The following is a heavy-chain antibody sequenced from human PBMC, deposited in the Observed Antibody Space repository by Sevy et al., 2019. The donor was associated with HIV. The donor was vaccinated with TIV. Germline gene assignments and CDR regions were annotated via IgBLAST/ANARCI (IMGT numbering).Heavy chain of an antibody. Sequence: GGSLRLSCGGSGFNISSASMNWVRQAPGRGLEWAGRIQAKIDGETTVYGAPVKGRFMISRDDSRKTVYVKLNSVKSEDTAMYFCTTGPYGSIIDYWGQGTLVTVSS. V-gene: IGHV3-15*07. CDR1: GFNISSAS. D-gene: IGHD3-10*01. CDR3: TTGPYGSIIDY. J-gene: IGHJ4*02. CDR2: IQAKIDGETT.